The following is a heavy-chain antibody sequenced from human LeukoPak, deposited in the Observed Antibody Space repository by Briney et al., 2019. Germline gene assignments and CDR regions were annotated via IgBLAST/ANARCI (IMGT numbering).Heavy chain of an antibody. CDR2: IWYDGNNK. Sequence: GGSLRLSCAASGFAFSSNDMHWVRQAPGKGLEWVAVIWYDGNNKYYADSVKGRFTISRDNSKNTLFLQMNSLRAEDTAVYYCARRYCSSTSCLIDYWGQGTLVTVSS. CDR1: GFAFSSND. V-gene: IGHV3-33*01. D-gene: IGHD2-2*01. CDR3: ARRYCSSTSCLIDY. J-gene: IGHJ4*02.